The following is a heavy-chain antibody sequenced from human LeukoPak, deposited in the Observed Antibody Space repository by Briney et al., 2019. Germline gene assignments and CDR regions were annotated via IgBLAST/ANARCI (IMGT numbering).Heavy chain of an antibody. CDR2: IYYSGST. D-gene: IGHD6-19*01. Sequence: PSETLSLTCTVSGGSISSYYWSWIRQPPGKGLEWIGYIYYSGSTNYNPSLKSRVTISVDTSKNQFSLKLSSVTAADTAVYYCARPFSYSSGWYYFDYWGQGTLVTVSS. J-gene: IGHJ4*02. V-gene: IGHV4-59*08. CDR1: GGSISSYY. CDR3: ARPFSYSSGWYYFDY.